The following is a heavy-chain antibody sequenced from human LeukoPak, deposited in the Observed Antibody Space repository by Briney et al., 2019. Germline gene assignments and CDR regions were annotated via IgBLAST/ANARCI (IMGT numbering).Heavy chain of an antibody. CDR1: GFTISTYW. J-gene: IGHJ5*02. V-gene: IGHV3-7*01. CDR2: IKQDGSEQ. D-gene: IGHD5-18*01. CDR3: ARENTAVPGGDR. Sequence: GGSLRLSCAASGFTISTYWMSWVRQAPGKGLEWLANIKQDGSEQYYVDSVKGRFAISRDNAKNSVYLQMNGLRAEDTAVYYCARENTAVPGGDRWGQGTLVTVSS.